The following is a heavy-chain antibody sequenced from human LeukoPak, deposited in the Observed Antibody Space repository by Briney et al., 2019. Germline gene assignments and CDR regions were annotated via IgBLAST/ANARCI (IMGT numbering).Heavy chain of an antibody. CDR2: ISSSGSTI. CDR3: ARGRLEEATILDY. J-gene: IGHJ4*02. Sequence: GGSLRLSCAVSGFTFSDYYMSWIRQAPGKGLEWVSYISSSGSTIYYADSVKGRFTISRDNAKNSLYLQMNSLRAEDTAVYYCARGRLEEATILDYWGQGTLVTVSS. CDR1: GFTFSDYY. D-gene: IGHD5-12*01. V-gene: IGHV3-11*01.